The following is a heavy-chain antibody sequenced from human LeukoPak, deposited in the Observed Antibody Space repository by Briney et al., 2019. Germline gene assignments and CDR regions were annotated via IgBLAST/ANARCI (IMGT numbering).Heavy chain of an antibody. J-gene: IGHJ3*02. D-gene: IGHD2-2*01. Sequence: SGGSLRLSYAASGFTFSSYSMNWVRQAPGKGLEWVSSISSSSYIYYADSVKGRFTISRDNAKNSLYLQMNSLRAEDTAVYYCARACSASTWRDAFDIWGQGTMVTVSS. CDR3: ARACSASTWRDAFDI. V-gene: IGHV3-21*01. CDR2: ISSSSYI. CDR1: GFTFSSYS.